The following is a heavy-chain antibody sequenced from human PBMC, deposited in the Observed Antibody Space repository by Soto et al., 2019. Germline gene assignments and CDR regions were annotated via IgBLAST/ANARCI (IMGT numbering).Heavy chain of an antibody. Sequence: ESGGGLVQPGGSLRLSCAASGFTFSTYAMSWVRQAPGKGLEWVSGISGGAGITYYADSVKGRFTISRDDSKNTLYLQMNSLRAEDTAVYYCARGIDAMDVWGQGTTVTVSS. CDR2: ISGGAGIT. CDR1: GFTFSTYA. V-gene: IGHV3-23*01. D-gene: IGHD6-13*01. CDR3: ARGIDAMDV. J-gene: IGHJ6*02.